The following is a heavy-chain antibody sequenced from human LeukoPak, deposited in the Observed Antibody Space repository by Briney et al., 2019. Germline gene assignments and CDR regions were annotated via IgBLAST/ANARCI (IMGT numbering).Heavy chain of an antibody. CDR2: ISWNSGSI. CDR1: GFTFDDYA. Sequence: PGRSLRLSCAVSGFTFDDYAMHWVRQAPGKGLEWVSGISWNSGSIGYADSVKGRFTISRDNAKNSLYLQMNSLRAEDTALYYCAKVGGLGRNDAFDIWGQGTMVTVSS. CDR3: AKVGGLGRNDAFDI. D-gene: IGHD3-10*01. V-gene: IGHV3-9*01. J-gene: IGHJ3*02.